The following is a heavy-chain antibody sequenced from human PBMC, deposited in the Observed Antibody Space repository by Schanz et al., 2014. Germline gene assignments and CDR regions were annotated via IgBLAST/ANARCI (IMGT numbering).Heavy chain of an antibody. CDR3: AKIERNED. CDR2: ISGSGGST. J-gene: IGHJ4*02. Sequence: EVQLVESGGGLVQPGGSLRLSCTASGFTFSSYSMNWVRQAPGKGLEWVSAISGSGGSTYYANSVKGRFGISRDNSENTLYLQMNSLRAEDTAVYFCAKIERNEDWGQGTLVTVSS. CDR1: GFTFSSYS. V-gene: IGHV3-23*04. D-gene: IGHD1-1*01.